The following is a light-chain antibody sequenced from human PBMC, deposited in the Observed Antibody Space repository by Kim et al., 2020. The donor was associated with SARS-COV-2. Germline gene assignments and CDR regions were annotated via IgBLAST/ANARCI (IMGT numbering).Light chain of an antibody. CDR3: NSRDSSGNHWV. Sequence: LGQTVRLTCQGDSLRSYYASWYQQKPGQAPVLVIYGKNNRPSGIPDRFSGSSSGNTASLTITGAQAEDEADYYCNSRDSSGNHWVFGGGTQLTVL. CDR2: GKN. V-gene: IGLV3-19*01. CDR1: SLRSYY. J-gene: IGLJ3*02.